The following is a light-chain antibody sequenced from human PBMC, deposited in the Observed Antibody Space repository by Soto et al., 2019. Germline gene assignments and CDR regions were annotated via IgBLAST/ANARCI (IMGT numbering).Light chain of an antibody. V-gene: IGKV3-20*01. Sequence: EIVLAQSPGTLSLSPVQRVTLSCRASQSVDRRFLAWYQQKPGQAPRLLVYGASIRATGIPDRFSGSGSGTDFTLSIRRLAPEHFAVYYCQQYDSSRTFGQGTKVEMK. J-gene: IGKJ1*01. CDR3: QQYDSSRT. CDR1: QSVDRRF. CDR2: GAS.